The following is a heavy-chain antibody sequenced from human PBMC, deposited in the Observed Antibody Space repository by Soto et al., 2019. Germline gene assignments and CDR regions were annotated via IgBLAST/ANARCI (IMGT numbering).Heavy chain of an antibody. CDR2: IYYSGST. CDR3: ARERRRYFDWSPSTKGGFDY. V-gene: IGHV4-31*03. J-gene: IGHJ4*02. D-gene: IGHD3-9*01. Sequence: SETLSLPCTVSGGSISSGGYYWSWIRQHPGKGLEWIGYIYYSGSTYYNPSLKSRVTISVDTSKNQFSLKLSSVTAADTAVYYCARERRRYFDWSPSTKGGFDYWGQGTLVTVSS. CDR1: GGSISSGGYY.